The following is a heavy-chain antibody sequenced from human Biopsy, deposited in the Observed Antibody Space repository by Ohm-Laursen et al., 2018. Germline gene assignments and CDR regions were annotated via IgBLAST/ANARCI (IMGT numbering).Heavy chain of an antibody. V-gene: IGHV3-33*04. CDR2: IWYDGTNE. J-gene: IGHJ2*01. Sequence: SLRLSCSASGFSFSNYAMHWVRQAPGKGLEWISLIWYDGTNEDYADSVKGRFTISRGNSKNTLYLQINTLTLEDTAFYYCARGLSSGWYGYFDVWGRGTLVTVSS. D-gene: IGHD6-19*01. CDR3: ARGLSSGWYGYFDV. CDR1: GFSFSNYA.